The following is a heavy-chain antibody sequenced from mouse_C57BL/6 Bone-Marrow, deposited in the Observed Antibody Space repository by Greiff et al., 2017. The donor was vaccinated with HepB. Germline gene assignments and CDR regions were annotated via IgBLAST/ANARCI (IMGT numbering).Heavy chain of an antibody. V-gene: IGHV7-3*01. CDR1: GFTFTDYY. J-gene: IGHJ2*01. CDR3: ARRYYGYDGD. CDR2: IRNKANGYTT. Sequence: EVHLVESGGGLVQPGGSLSLSCAASGFTFTDYYMSWVRQPPGKALEWLGFIRNKANGYTTEYSASVKGRFTISRDNSQSILYLQMNALRAEDSATYYCARRYYGYDGDWGQGTTLTVSS. D-gene: IGHD2-2*01.